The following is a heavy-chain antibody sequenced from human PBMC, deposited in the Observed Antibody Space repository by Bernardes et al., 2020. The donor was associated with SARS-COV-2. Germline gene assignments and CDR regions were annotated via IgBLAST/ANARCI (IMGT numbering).Heavy chain of an antibody. CDR1: GFSFSAYW. D-gene: IGHD2-8*02. CDR2: IDSDGGSP. CDR3: TRAFPTDPILVVFNPDDGFDV. Sequence: GGSLRLSCAASGFSFSAYWMHWVRQVPGKGLVWVARIDSDGGSPKYAGSVEGRFTVSRDNAKNTVYLQMNSLTAEDTAVYYCTRAFPTDPILVVFNPDDGFDVWGQGTMVTVSS. V-gene: IGHV3-74*03. J-gene: IGHJ6*02.